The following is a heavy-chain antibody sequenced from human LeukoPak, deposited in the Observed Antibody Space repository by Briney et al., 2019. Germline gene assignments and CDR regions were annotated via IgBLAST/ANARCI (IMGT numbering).Heavy chain of an antibody. CDR2: IYYSGST. V-gene: IGHV4-59*01. CDR1: GGSISSYY. J-gene: IGHJ6*02. CDR3: ARAGPYDILTGYGYGMDV. D-gene: IGHD3-9*01. Sequence: NPSETLSLTCTVSGGSISSYYWSWIRQPPGKGLEWIGYIYYSGSTNYNPSLKSRVTISVDTSKNQFSLKLSSVTAADTAVYYCARAGPYDILTGYGYGMDVWGQGTTVTVSS.